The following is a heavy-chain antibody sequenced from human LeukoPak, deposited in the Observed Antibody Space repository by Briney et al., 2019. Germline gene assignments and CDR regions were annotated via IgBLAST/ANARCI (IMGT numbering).Heavy chain of an antibody. V-gene: IGHV3-7*01. D-gene: IGHD3-3*01. CDR2: IKQDGSEK. CDR1: GFTFSSYW. CDR3: AREEYDFWSGYYYYYMGV. J-gene: IGHJ6*03. Sequence: GGSLRLSCAASGFTFSSYWMSWVRQAPGKGLEWVANIKQDGSEKYYVDSVKGRFTISRDNAKNSLYLQMNSLRAEDTAVYYCAREEYDFWSGYYYYYMGVWGKGTTVTVSS.